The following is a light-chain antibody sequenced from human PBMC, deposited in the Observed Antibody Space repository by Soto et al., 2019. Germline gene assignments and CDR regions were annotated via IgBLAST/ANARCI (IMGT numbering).Light chain of an antibody. V-gene: IGLV2-18*02. CDR3: CPYRSVDTYV. J-gene: IGLJ1*01. CDR1: SSDVGSYNR. Sequence: QSVLTQPPSVSGSPGQSVTISCTGTSSDVGSYNRVSWYQHAPGTVPKVMIYEVTNRPSGVPDRFSGSKSGNTASMTISGLEFEDEAAYYYCPYRSVDTYVFGPGTKVTVL. CDR2: EVT.